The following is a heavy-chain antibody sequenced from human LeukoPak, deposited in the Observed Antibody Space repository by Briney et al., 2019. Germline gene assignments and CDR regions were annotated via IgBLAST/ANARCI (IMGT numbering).Heavy chain of an antibody. CDR1: GFTFSSSA. D-gene: IGHD6-6*01. CDR3: ARSPSYGPFYGMDV. J-gene: IGHJ6*02. CDR2: ISNNGGYT. Sequence: PGGSLRLSCAASGFTFSSSAMSWVRQAPGKGLEWVSAISNNGGYTYYADSVQGRFTISRDNSKSTLCLQMNSLRAEDTAVYYCARSPSYGPFYGMDVWGQGTTVTVSS. V-gene: IGHV3-23*01.